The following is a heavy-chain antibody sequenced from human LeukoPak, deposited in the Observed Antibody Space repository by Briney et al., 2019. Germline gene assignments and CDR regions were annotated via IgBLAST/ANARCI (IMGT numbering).Heavy chain of an antibody. CDR2: MNPNSGNT. CDR1: GYTFTSYD. CDR3: ARVEVYCSGGSCYLGEYYYGMDV. D-gene: IGHD2-15*01. Sequence: ASVKVSCKASGYTFTSYDINWVRQATGQGLEWMGWMNPNSGNTGYAQKFQGRVTMTRNTSISTAYMELSSLRSEDTAVYYCARVEVYCSGGSCYLGEYYYGMDVWGQGTTVAVSS. V-gene: IGHV1-8*01. J-gene: IGHJ6*02.